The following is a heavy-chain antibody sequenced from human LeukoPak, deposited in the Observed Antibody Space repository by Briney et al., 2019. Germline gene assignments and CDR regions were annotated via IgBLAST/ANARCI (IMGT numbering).Heavy chain of an antibody. CDR2: IKQDGNEK. CDR3: ARRLRSMDYYYYYRDV. V-gene: IGHV3-7*01. CDR1: GFTFSSYT. Sequence: GGSLRLSCAASGFTFSSYTMSWVRQAPGKGLEWVANIKQDGNEKYYVDSVKGRFTISRDNAKNSLYLQMNSLRAEDTAVYYCARRLRSMDYYYYYRDVWGKGTTVTVSS. D-gene: IGHD5-12*01. J-gene: IGHJ6*03.